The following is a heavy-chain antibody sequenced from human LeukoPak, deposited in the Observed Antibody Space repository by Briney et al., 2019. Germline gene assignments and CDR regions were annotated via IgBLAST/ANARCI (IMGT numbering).Heavy chain of an antibody. Sequence: GASVKVSCKASGYTFTDYYMHWVRQAPGQGLEWMGWINPNSGGTNYARKFQGRVTMTRDTSISTAYMELSRLRSDDTAVFYCARAEGYSYGRWYFDLWGRGTLVTVSS. J-gene: IGHJ2*01. CDR2: INPNSGGT. V-gene: IGHV1-2*02. CDR1: GYTFTDYY. CDR3: ARAEGYSYGRWYFDL. D-gene: IGHD5-18*01.